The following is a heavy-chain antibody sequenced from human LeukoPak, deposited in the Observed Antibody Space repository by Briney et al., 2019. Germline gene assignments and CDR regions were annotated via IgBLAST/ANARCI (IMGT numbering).Heavy chain of an antibody. Sequence: GASVKVSCKASGGTFSSYAISWVRQAPGQGLEWMGRIIPILGIANYAQKFQGRVTITADKSTSTAYMELSSLRSEDTAVYYCARVAMVRGATNFDHWGQGTLVTVSS. V-gene: IGHV1-69*04. J-gene: IGHJ4*02. D-gene: IGHD3-10*01. CDR3: ARVAMVRGATNFDH. CDR1: GGTFSSYA. CDR2: IIPILGIA.